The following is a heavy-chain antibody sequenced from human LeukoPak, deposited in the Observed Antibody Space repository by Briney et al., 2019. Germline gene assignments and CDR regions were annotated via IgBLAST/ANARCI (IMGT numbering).Heavy chain of an antibody. J-gene: IGHJ6*03. V-gene: IGHV3-23*01. CDR3: AKATYDFWSGDYMDV. D-gene: IGHD3-3*01. CDR1: GFTFSSYA. Sequence: GGSLRLSCATSGFTFSSYAMSWVRQAPGKGLEWVSAISGSGCSTYYADSVKGRFTISRDNSKNTLYLQMNSLRAEDTAVYYCAKATYDFWSGDYMDVWGKGTTVTVSS. CDR2: ISGSGCST.